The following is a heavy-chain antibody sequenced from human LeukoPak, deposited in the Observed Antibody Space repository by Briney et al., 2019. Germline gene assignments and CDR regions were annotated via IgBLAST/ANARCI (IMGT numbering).Heavy chain of an antibody. CDR2: ISYDGSNK. J-gene: IGHJ4*02. V-gene: IGHV3-30-3*01. CDR1: GFTFSSYA. CDR3: ARDPACSSSWFQYYFDY. D-gene: IGHD6-13*01. Sequence: GRSLRLSCAASGFTFSSYAMHWVRQAPGKGLEWVAVISYDGSNKYYADSVKGRFTISRDNSTNTLYLQMNSLRAEDTAVYYCARDPACSSSWFQYYFDYWGQGTLVTISS.